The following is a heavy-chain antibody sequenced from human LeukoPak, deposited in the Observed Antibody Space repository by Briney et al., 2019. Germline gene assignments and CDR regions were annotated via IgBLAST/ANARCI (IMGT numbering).Heavy chain of an antibody. CDR1: GFTFSSYS. V-gene: IGHV3-21*01. CDR3: ARDLGYCSGGNCSQYYYYYGMDV. D-gene: IGHD2-15*01. Sequence: GGSLRLSCAASGFTFSSYSMNWVRQAPGKGLEWVSSISSSSSYIYYADSVKGRFTISRDNAKNSLYLQMNSLRAEDTAVYYCARDLGYCSGGNCSQYYYYYGMDVWGQGTTVTVSS. J-gene: IGHJ6*02. CDR2: ISSSSSYI.